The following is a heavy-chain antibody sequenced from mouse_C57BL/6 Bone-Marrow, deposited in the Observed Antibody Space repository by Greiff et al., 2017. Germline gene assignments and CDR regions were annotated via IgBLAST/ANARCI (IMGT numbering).Heavy chain of an antibody. CDR1: GFTFSSYA. CDR3: ARDPSMDY. CDR2: ISDGGSYT. V-gene: IGHV5-4*01. Sequence: VQLQQSGGGLVKPGGSLKLSCAASGFTFSSYAMSWVRQTPEKRLEWVATISDGGSYTYYPDNVKGRFTISRDNAKNNLYLQMSHLKSEDTAMYYCARDPSMDYWGQGTSVTVSS. J-gene: IGHJ4*01.